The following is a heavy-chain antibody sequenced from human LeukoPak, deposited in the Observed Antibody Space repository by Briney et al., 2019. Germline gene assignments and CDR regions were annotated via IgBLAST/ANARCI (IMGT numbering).Heavy chain of an antibody. J-gene: IGHJ4*02. CDR3: ARGRYCSSTSCYSSYYFDY. Sequence: SETLSLTCTVSGGSISSGDYYWSWIRQHPGEGLEWIGYIYYSGSTYYNPSLKSRVTISVVTSKNQFSLKLSSVTAADTAVYYCARGRYCSSTSCYSSYYFDYWGQGTLVTVSS. CDR1: GGSISSGDYY. V-gene: IGHV4-31*03. D-gene: IGHD2-2*01. CDR2: IYYSGST.